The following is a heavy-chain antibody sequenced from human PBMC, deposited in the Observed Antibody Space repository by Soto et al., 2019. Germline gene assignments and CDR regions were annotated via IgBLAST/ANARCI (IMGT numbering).Heavy chain of an antibody. D-gene: IGHD3-22*01. CDR1: GCTFSSYA. Sequence: GASVKVSCKASGCTFSSYAISWVRQAPGQGLEWMGGIIPIFGTANYAQKFQGRVTITADESTSTAYMELSSMRSEDTAVYYCARGKRPGYYDSSRYKVYYYYGMDVWGQGTTVTVSS. CDR2: IIPIFGTA. J-gene: IGHJ6*02. V-gene: IGHV1-69*13. CDR3: ARGKRPGYYDSSRYKVYYYYGMDV.